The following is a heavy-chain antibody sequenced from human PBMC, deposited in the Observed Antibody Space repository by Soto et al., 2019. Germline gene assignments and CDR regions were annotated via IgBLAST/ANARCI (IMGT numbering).Heavy chain of an antibody. CDR1: GVSIDSSYW. J-gene: IGHJ4*02. CDR3: ATAPIEDSSGYRFDY. D-gene: IGHD3-22*01. CDR2: MSHGGST. Sequence: SETLSLTCGVSGVSIDSSYWWGWVRQPPGKDLEWLGDMSHGGSTYYNPSLKSRVTISVDTSKNQFSLKLSSVTAADTAVYYCATAPIEDSSGYRFDYWGQGTLVTVSS. V-gene: IGHV4-4*02.